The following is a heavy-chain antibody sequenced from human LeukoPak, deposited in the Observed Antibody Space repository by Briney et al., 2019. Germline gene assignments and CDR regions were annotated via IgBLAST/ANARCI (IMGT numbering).Heavy chain of an antibody. V-gene: IGHV4-59*08. J-gene: IGHJ4*02. CDR1: GGSISSYY. CDR2: IYYSGST. D-gene: IGHD4-17*01. CDR3: ARHYGDVDY. Sequence: KPSETLSLTCTVSGGSISSYYWSWIRQPPGKGLEWIGYIYYSGSTNYNPSLKSRVTISVDTSKNQFSLKLSSVTAADTAVYYCARHYGDVDYWGQGTLVTVSS.